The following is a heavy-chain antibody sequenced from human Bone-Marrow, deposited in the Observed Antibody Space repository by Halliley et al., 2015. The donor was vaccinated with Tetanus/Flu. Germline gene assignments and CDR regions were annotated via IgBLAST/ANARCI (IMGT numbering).Heavy chain of an antibody. D-gene: IGHD6-19*01. Sequence: VQLVQSGAEVKKPGESLKISCKGSGYSFSDYWIGWVRQMPGQGLESMGIIFPGDSETRYGQSFQGQVTISADPSISTAYLQWSSLKASDSAIYFCARRQGKAVSDDNYYYGLDVWGQGTTVTV. V-gene: IGHV5-51*01. J-gene: IGHJ6*02. CDR1: GYSFSDYW. CDR3: ARRQGKAVSDDNYYYGLDV. CDR2: IFPGDSET.